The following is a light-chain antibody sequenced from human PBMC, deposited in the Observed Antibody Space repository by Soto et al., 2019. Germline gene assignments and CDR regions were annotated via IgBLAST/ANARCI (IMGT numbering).Light chain of an antibody. CDR1: SSDSGSYNL. Sequence: QSVLTQPASVSGSPGQSITISCTGTSSDSGSYNLVSWYQQHPGKAPKLMIYEDSKRPSGVSNRFSGSKSGNTASLTISGLQAEDDAYYYCCSYAGSSTYVFGTGTKAPS. CDR2: EDS. CDR3: CSYAGSSTYV. V-gene: IGLV2-23*01. J-gene: IGLJ1*01.